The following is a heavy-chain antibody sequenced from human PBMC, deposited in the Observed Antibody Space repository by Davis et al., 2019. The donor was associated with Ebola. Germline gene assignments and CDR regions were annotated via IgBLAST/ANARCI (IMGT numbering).Heavy chain of an antibody. Sequence: PGGSLRLSCAASGFTFSSYGMHWVRQAPGKGLEWVAVISYDGSNKYYADSVKGRFTISRDNSKNTLYLQMNSLRAEDTAVYYCAKDRTGIVVGRNAGVDPWGQGTLVTVSS. V-gene: IGHV3-30*18. CDR3: AKDRTGIVVGRNAGVDP. J-gene: IGHJ5*02. CDR2: ISYDGSNK. CDR1: GFTFSSYG. D-gene: IGHD2-21*01.